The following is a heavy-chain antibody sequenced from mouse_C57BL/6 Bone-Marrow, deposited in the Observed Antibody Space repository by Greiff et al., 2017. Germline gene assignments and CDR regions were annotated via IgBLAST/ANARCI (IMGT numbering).Heavy chain of an antibody. D-gene: IGHD1-2*01. CDR2: ISSGGSST. J-gene: IGHJ2*01. Sequence: EVQLVESGGDLVKPGGSLKLSCAASGFTFSSYGMSWVRQTPDKRLEWVATISSGGSSTYYPESVKGRFTISRDNAKNTLYLQMSSLKSEDTAMYYCARLRNYGLFDYWGQGTTLTVSS. CDR3: ARLRNYGLFDY. V-gene: IGHV5-6*01. CDR1: GFTFSSYG.